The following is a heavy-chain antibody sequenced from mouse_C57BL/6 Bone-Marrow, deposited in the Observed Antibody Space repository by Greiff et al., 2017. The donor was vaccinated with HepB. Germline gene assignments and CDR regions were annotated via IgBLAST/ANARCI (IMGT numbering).Heavy chain of an antibody. CDR1: GYTFTSYW. D-gene: IGHD2-4*01. CDR3: ARRGDYGEGCYGLLGSRNLRGAMDY. CDR2: IYPGSGST. V-gene: IGHV1-55*01. J-gene: IGHJ4*01. Sequence: QVQLQQPGAELVKPGASVKMSCKASGYTFTSYWITWVKQRPGQGLEWIGDIYPGSGSTNYNEKFKSKATLTVDTSSSTAYMQLSSLTSEDSAVYYWARRGDYGEGCYGLLGSRNLRGAMDYWGQGTSVTVSS.